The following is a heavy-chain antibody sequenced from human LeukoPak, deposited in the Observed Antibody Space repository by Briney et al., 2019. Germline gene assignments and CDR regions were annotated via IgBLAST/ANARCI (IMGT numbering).Heavy chain of an antibody. CDR1: VYTFYTYG. Sequence: VASVRVSCMASVYTFYTYGFCWVRQAPGHGLGWMGWISANTGKTDYAQKFQGRVTMTTDTSTSTAYMELRTLRPDDTAVYYCAKVAGDRMDYWGQGTLLTVSS. V-gene: IGHV1-18*01. J-gene: IGHJ4*02. D-gene: IGHD6-13*01. CDR3: AKVAGDRMDY. CDR2: ISANTGKT.